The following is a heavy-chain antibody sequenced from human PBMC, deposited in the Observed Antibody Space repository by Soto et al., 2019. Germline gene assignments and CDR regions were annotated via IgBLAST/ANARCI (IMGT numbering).Heavy chain of an antibody. V-gene: IGHV4-59*08. CDR3: AHTMAPRIFDY. D-gene: IGHD3-3*01. CDR1: GGSISDYY. Sequence: SETLSLTCTVSGGSISDYYWSWIRQPPGKGLEWVGYIYYTGSTTYNPSLKSRLTLSVDTSKNQFSLKLRSVSAADTAVYYCAHTMAPRIFDYWGQGTLVTVSS. J-gene: IGHJ4*02. CDR2: IYYTGST.